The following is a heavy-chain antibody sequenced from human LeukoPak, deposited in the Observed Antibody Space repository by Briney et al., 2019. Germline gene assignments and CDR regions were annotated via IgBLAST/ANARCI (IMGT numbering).Heavy chain of an antibody. V-gene: IGHV4-34*01. CDR1: DGSFSGYY. CDR2: ISHSGST. CDR3: ARAGDSSGYYDYYYMDV. Sequence: SETLSLTCAIYDGSFSGYYWSWIRQPPGKGLEWIGEISHSGSTNYNPSLKSRVTISVDTSKNQFSLKLSSVTAADTAVYYCARAGDSSGYYDYYYMDVWGKGTTVTVSS. J-gene: IGHJ6*03. D-gene: IGHD3-22*01.